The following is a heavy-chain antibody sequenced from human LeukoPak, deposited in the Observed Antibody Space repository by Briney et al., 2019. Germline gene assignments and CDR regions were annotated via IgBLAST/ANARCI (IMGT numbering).Heavy chain of an antibody. CDR2: TYYSGST. CDR1: GGSISNRSCY. Sequence: SETLSLTYTVSGGSISNRSCYWGWIRQPPGKGLEWIGITYYSGSTYYNPSVKSRVTISVDTSKNQFSLQLSSVTAADTAVYYCASRKGRTYHWYFDLWGRGTLVTVSS. CDR3: ASRKGRTYHWYFDL. J-gene: IGHJ2*01. V-gene: IGHV4-39*01.